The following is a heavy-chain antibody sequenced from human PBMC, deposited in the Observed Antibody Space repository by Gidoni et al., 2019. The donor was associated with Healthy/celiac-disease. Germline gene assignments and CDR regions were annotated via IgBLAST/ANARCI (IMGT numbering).Heavy chain of an antibody. Sequence: EVQLVESGGGLVQPGGSLRLSCAASGFPFSSYWMSWVRQAPGKGLEWVANIKQDGSEKYYVDSVKGRFTISRDNAKNSLYLQMNSLRAEDTAVYYCASGWYEGDNWFDPWGQGTLVTVSS. J-gene: IGHJ5*02. V-gene: IGHV3-7*01. CDR1: GFPFSSYW. CDR3: ASGWYEGDNWFDP. D-gene: IGHD6-19*01. CDR2: IKQDGSEK.